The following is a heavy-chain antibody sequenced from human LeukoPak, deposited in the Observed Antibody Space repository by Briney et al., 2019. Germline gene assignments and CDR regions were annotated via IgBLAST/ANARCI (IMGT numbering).Heavy chain of an antibody. D-gene: IGHD6-19*01. V-gene: IGHV4-59*01. CDR3: AGGDSRGWYENGVVLENWSDP. CDR1: GGSISSYY. Sequence: PSETLSLTCTVSGGSISSYYWSWIRQPPGKGLEWIGYIYYSGSTNYNPSLKSRVTISVDTSKNQFSLKLSSVTAADTAVYYCAGGDSRGWYENGVVLENWSDPWGQGTLVTVSS. CDR2: IYYSGST. J-gene: IGHJ5*02.